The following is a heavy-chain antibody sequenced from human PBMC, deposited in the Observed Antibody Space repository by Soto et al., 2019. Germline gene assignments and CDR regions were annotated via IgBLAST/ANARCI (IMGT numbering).Heavy chain of an antibody. V-gene: IGHV3-23*01. J-gene: IGHJ4*02. CDR2: IGGTGVST. CDR3: AKRDSSGYYFFDY. D-gene: IGHD3-22*01. Sequence: EVQLLESGGGLVQPGGSLRLSCAASGFTFISYAMSWVRQSPGKWLEWVSGIGGTGVSTYYADSVKGRFTISRDNSKNTLYLQMNSLRAEDTAVYYFAKRDSSGYYFFDYWGQGTLVTVSS. CDR1: GFTFISYA.